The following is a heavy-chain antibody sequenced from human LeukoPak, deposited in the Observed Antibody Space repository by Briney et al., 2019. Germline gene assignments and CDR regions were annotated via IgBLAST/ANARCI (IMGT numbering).Heavy chain of an antibody. D-gene: IGHD3-10*01. CDR3: ARLYGSGSADY. J-gene: IGHJ4*02. CDR2: LYHSGST. Sequence: KPSETLSLTCAVSGYSVSSGYWWGWIRQPPGKGLEWIGSLYHSGSTYYNPSLKSRVTISVDTSKNQFSLKLSSVTAADTAVYYCARLYGSGSADYWGQGTLVTVSS. CDR1: GYSVSSGYW. V-gene: IGHV4-38-2*01.